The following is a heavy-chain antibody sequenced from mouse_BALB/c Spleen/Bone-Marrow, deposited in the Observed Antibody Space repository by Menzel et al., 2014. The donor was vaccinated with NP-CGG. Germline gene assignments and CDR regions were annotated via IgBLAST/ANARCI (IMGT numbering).Heavy chain of an antibody. CDR2: IDPANGNT. J-gene: IGHJ1*01. Sequence: VQLKQSGAELVEPGASVKLSCTASGFNIEDTYMHWVKQRPEQGLERIGRIDPANGNTKYDPKFQGKATITADTSSNTAYLQLSSLTSEDTAVYYCARYDYGWYFYVWGAGTTVTVSS. CDR3: ARYDYGWYFYV. CDR1: GFNIEDTY. D-gene: IGHD1-1*01. V-gene: IGHV14-3*02.